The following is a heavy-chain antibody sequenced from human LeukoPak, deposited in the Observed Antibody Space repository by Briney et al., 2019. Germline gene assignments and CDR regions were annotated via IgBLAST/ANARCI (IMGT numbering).Heavy chain of an antibody. V-gene: IGHV4-4*07. J-gene: IGHJ4*02. D-gene: IGHD2-2*01. Sequence: PSETLSLTCTVSGGSISSYYWNWIRQPAGKGLEWIGRIYSSGSTNYNPSLKSRVTMSVDTSKNQFSLKLSSVTAADTAVYYCARGPYCSSTSCYWIVDYWGQGTLVTVSS. CDR1: GGSISSYY. CDR3: ARGPYCSSTSCYWIVDY. CDR2: IYSSGST.